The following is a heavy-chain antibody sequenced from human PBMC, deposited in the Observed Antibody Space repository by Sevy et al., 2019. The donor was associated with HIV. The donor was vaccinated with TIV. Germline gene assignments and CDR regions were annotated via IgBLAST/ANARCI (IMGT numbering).Heavy chain of an antibody. Sequence: GGSLRLSCAASGFTFSSYAMHWVRQAPGKGLEWVAVISYDGSNKYYADSVKGRFTISRDNSKNTLYLQMNSLRAEDTVVYYCARDRYYYDSSGYLLRYFDYWGQGTLVTVSS. CDR2: ISYDGSNK. V-gene: IGHV3-30-3*01. CDR3: ARDRYYYDSSGYLLRYFDY. J-gene: IGHJ4*02. D-gene: IGHD3-22*01. CDR1: GFTFSSYA.